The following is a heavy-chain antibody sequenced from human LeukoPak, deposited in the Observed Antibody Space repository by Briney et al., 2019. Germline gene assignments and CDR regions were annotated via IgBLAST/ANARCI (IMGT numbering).Heavy chain of an antibody. Sequence: GGSLRLSCSASGFTFSSYAMHWVRQAPGKGLEYVSAISSNGGSTYYADSVKGRFTISRDNSKNTLYLQMSSLRAEDTAVYYCVKGGRGPDKYYFDYWGQGTLVTVSS. J-gene: IGHJ4*02. CDR2: ISSNGGST. D-gene: IGHD3-10*01. CDR3: VKGGRGPDKYYFDY. CDR1: GFTFSSYA. V-gene: IGHV3-64D*09.